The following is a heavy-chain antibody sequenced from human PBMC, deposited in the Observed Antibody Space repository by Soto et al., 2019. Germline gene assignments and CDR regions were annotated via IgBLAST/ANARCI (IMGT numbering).Heavy chain of an antibody. CDR3: ARDVVVAATNWFDP. CDR2: IYYSGST. Sequence: TLSLTCTVSGGSISSGGYYWSWIRQHPGKGLEWIGYIYYSGSTYYNPSLKSRVTISVDTSKNQFSLKLSSVTAADTAVYYCARDVVVAATNWFDPWGQGTLVTVSS. CDR1: GGSISSGGYY. V-gene: IGHV4-31*03. J-gene: IGHJ5*02. D-gene: IGHD2-15*01.